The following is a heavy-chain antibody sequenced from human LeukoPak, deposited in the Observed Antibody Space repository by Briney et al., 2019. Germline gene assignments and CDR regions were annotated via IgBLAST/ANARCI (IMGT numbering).Heavy chain of an antibody. D-gene: IGHD6-13*01. J-gene: IGHJ4*02. Sequence: GGSLRHSCAASGFIFSSYAMSWVLQAPGKGLQWVSGISSSGGGTYYADSVKGRFTISRDNSRNTLYLQMNSLRAEDTAVYYCAKGQAGIAAAGTSDYWGQGTLVTVSS. CDR3: AKGQAGIAAAGTSDY. CDR1: GFIFSSYA. CDR2: ISSSGGGT. V-gene: IGHV3-23*01.